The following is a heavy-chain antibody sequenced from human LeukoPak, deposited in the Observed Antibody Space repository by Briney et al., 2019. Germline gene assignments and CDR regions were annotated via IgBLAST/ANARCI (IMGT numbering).Heavy chain of an antibody. Sequence: PSETLSLTCAVYGGSFSGYYWSWIRQPPGKGLEWIGEINHSGSTNYNPSLKSRVTISVDTSKNQFSLKLSSVTAADTAVYYCARLGIRRWFDPWGQGTLVTVSS. D-gene: IGHD1-26*01. CDR3: ARLGIRRWFDP. CDR2: INHSGST. J-gene: IGHJ5*02. V-gene: IGHV4-34*01. CDR1: GGSFSGYY.